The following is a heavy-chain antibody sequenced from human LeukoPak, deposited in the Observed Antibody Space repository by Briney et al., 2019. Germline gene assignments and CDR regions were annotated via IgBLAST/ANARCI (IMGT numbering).Heavy chain of an antibody. CDR3: ARADVDTAMVISV. V-gene: IGHV4-59*01. CDR2: IYYSGST. J-gene: IGHJ4*02. Sequence: SETLSLTCTVSGGSISSYYWSWIRQPPGKGLEWIGYIYYSGSTNYNPSLKSRVTISVDTSKNQFSLKLSSVTAADTAVYYCARADVDTAMVISVWGQGTLVTVSS. CDR1: GGSISSYY. D-gene: IGHD5-18*01.